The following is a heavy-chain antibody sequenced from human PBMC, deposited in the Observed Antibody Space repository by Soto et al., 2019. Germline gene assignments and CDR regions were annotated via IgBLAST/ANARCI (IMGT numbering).Heavy chain of an antibody. Sequence: QVQLVESGGGVVQPGSSLRLSCAASGFIFSSYGMHWVRQAAGKGLEWVAVISNDGSNKYYADSVKGRFTISRDNSKNTLYLQMKSLKGEDTAVYYCARVLRGGWYSAYYYGMDVWGQGATVTVSS. CDR3: ARVLRGGWYSAYYYGMDV. V-gene: IGHV3-30*03. J-gene: IGHJ6*02. CDR1: GFIFSSYG. CDR2: ISNDGSNK. D-gene: IGHD6-19*01.